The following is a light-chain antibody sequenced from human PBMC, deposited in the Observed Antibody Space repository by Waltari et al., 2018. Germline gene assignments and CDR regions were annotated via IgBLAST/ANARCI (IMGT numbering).Light chain of an antibody. J-gene: IGKJ1*01. CDR1: QTISTW. Sequence: DIQMTQSPSTLSASVADRVTITCRASQTISTWLAWYQQKPGKAPKLLIYKASSLESGVPSRFSGSGSGTEFTLTISSLQPDDSATYYCQQYNSFPWTFGQGTKVQI. CDR2: KAS. CDR3: QQYNSFPWT. V-gene: IGKV1-5*03.